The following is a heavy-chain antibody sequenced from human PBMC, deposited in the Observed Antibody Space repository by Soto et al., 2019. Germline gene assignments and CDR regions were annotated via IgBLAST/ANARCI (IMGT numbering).Heavy chain of an antibody. CDR3: ARGGNIWFEEDELGFDY. Sequence: QVQLVQSGAEVKKPGSSVKVSCKASGGTFSSYTISWVRQAPGQGLEWMGRIIPILGIANYAQKFQGRVTITADKSTSTAYMELSSLRSEDTAVYYCARGGNIWFEEDELGFDYWGQGTLVTVSS. J-gene: IGHJ4*02. CDR2: IIPILGIA. CDR1: GGTFSSYT. V-gene: IGHV1-69*02. D-gene: IGHD3-10*01.